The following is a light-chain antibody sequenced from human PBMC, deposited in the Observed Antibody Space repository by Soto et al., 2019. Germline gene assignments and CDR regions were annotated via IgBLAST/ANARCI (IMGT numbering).Light chain of an antibody. CDR1: QSVSSN. J-gene: IGKJ1*01. V-gene: IGKV3-15*01. CDR3: QQYNNWLEGRM. Sequence: EIVMTQSPATLSVSPGERATLSCRASQSVSSNLAWYQQKPGQAPRLLIYGASTRATGIPARFSGSGSGTEFTLTISSLQSEDFAVYYCQQYNNWLEGRMFGQGTKVEIK. CDR2: GAS.